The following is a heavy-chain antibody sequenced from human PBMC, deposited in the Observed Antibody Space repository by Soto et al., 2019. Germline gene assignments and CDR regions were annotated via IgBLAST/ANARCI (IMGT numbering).Heavy chain of an antibody. Sequence: GSSLRPSGAVFGSTFSSYAMSWVRQAPGKGLEWVSAICASGGSTYYADSVKGRFTISRDKSKNTLYLQMNSLRAEDTAVYYCACQEAHYYYGMDVWGQGTTVTVSS. CDR1: GSTFSSYA. V-gene: IGHV3-23*01. CDR2: ICASGGST. J-gene: IGHJ6*02. CDR3: ACQEAHYYYGMDV.